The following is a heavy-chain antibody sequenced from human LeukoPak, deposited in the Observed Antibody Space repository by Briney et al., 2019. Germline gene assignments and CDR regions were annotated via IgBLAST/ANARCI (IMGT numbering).Heavy chain of an antibody. D-gene: IGHD3-10*01. J-gene: IGHJ4*02. CDR2: IYYSGST. CDR3: ARLSNYFGSGSFYSPGYYFDY. Sequence: SETLSLTCTVSGGSISSSSYYWGWIRQPLGKGLEWIGSIYYSGSTYYNPSLKSRVTISVDTSKNQFSLKLSSVTAADTTVYYCARLSNYFGSGSFYSPGYYFDYWGQGTLATVSS. V-gene: IGHV4-39*01. CDR1: GGSISSSSYY.